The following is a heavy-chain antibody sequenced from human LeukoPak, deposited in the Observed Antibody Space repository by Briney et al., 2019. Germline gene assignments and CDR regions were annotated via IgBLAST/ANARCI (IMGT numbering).Heavy chain of an antibody. J-gene: IGHJ5*02. CDR1: GFTFSSYS. Sequence: GGSLRLSCAASGFTFSSYSMNWVRQAPGKGLEWVSYISSSSSTIYYADSVKGRFTISRDNAKNSLYLQMNSLRGEDTAVYYCARGYTRPRNWFDPWGQGTLVTVSS. V-gene: IGHV3-48*01. CDR2: ISSSSSTI. CDR3: ARGYTRPRNWFDP. D-gene: IGHD2-2*02.